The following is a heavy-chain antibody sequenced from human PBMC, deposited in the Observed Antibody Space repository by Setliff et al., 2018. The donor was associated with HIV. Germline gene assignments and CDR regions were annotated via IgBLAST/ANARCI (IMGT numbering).Heavy chain of an antibody. CDR3: ARLTRITTAGH. CDR2: IYYRGST. J-gene: IGHJ4*02. Sequence: KASETLSLTCTVSGGSISSSSYYWGWIRQPPGKGLEWIGSIYYRGSTYYNPSLKSRVTISVDTSKNQFSLKLNSVTAADTAVYCARLTRITTAGHWGQGTLVTVSS. CDR1: GGSISSSSYY. D-gene: IGHD6-13*01. V-gene: IGHV4-39*01.